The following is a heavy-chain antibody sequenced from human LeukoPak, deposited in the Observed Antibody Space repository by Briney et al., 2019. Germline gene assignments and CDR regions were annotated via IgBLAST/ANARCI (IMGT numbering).Heavy chain of an antibody. V-gene: IGHV1-2*02. CDR1: GYTFTGYY. CDR3: ARVAAIRHGAPSY. CDR2: INPNSGGT. Sequence: ASVKVSCKASGYTFTGYYMHWVRQAPGQGLEWMGWINPNSGGTNYAQKFQGRVTMTRDTSISTAYMELSRLRSDDTAVYYCARVAAIRHGAPSYWGQGTLVTVSS. J-gene: IGHJ4*02. D-gene: IGHD1-26*01.